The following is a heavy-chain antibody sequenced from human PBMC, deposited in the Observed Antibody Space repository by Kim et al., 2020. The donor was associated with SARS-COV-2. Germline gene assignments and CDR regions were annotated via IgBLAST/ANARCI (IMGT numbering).Heavy chain of an antibody. J-gene: IGHJ4*01. CDR3: TTDYERIGGLCDGETCYPASL. CDR1: GFTFTKVW. CDR2: IRSKVDGGTA. Sequence: GGSLRLSCAASGFTFTKVWLSWVRQAPGKGLEWVCRIRSKVDGGTADYAAPVKGRFTISRDDSKNTLYLQMNGLRAEDTAFYHCTTDYERIGGLCDGETCYPASLWGHGTLVTVSS. D-gene: IGHD2-21*01. V-gene: IGHV3-15*01.